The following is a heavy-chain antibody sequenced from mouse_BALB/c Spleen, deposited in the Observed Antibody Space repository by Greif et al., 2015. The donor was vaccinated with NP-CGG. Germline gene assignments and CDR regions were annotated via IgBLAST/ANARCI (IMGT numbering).Heavy chain of an antibody. CDR2: ISNLAYSI. CDR3: ARDYYGSSYWYFDV. J-gene: IGHJ1*01. CDR1: GFTFSDYG. V-gene: IGHV5-15*02. Sequence: EVKVEESGGGLVQPGGSRKLSCAASGFTFSDYGMAWVRQAPGKGPEWVAFISNLAYSIYYADTVTCRFTISRENAKNTLYLEMSSLRSEDTAMYYCARDYYGSSYWYFDVWGAGTTVTVSS. D-gene: IGHD1-1*01.